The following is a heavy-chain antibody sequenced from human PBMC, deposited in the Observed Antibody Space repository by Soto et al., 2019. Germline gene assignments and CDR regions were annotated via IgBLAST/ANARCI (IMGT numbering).Heavy chain of an antibody. Sequence: GGSLRLSCAASGFTFSSYWMSWVRQAPGKGLEWVANIKQDGSEKYYVDSVKGRFTISRDNAKNSLYLQMNSLRAEDTAVYYCARDRSWSGYDYYYYGMDVWGQGTTVTVSS. D-gene: IGHD3-3*01. V-gene: IGHV3-7*05. J-gene: IGHJ6*02. CDR2: IKQDGSEK. CDR1: GFTFSSYW. CDR3: ARDRSWSGYDYYYYGMDV.